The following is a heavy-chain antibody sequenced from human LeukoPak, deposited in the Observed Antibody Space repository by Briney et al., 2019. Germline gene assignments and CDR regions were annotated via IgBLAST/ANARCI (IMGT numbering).Heavy chain of an antibody. D-gene: IGHD3-10*01. Sequence: ASVKVSCKASGYIFTGYYIHWVRHAPGQGLEWMGWINPNSGGTNYAQKFQGRVTMTRDRSISTAYMELSRLRSDDTAVYYCARNLWFGESSDAFHIWGQGTMVTVSS. V-gene: IGHV1-2*02. J-gene: IGHJ3*02. CDR1: GYIFTGYY. CDR2: INPNSGGT. CDR3: ARNLWFGESSDAFHI.